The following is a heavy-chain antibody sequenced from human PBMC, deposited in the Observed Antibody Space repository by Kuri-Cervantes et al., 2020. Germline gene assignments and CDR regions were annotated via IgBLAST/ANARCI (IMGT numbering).Heavy chain of an antibody. V-gene: IGHV1-18*01. J-gene: IGHJ4*02. CDR1: GYTFTSYG. CDR3: ARASEWWIQWGDY. CDR2: ISAYNGDT. D-gene: IGHD5-12*01. Sequence: ASVKVSCKASGYTFTSYGISWVRQAPGQGLEWMGWISAYNGDTKYAQKLQGRVTMTTDTSTTTVYMELSSLRSEDTAVYYCARASEWWIQWGDYWGQGTLVTVSS.